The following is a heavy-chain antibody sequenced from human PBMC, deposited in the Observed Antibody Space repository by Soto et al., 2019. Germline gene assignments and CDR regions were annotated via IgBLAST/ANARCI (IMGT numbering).Heavy chain of an antibody. V-gene: IGHV2-5*02. CDR3: AHIVVAGLGYYFDY. J-gene: IGHJ4*02. Sequence: QITLKESGPTLVKPTQTLTLTCTFSGFSLSSTRMAVGWIRQPPGKALEWLALIYWDDDKRYSPFLKSRLTITKYTSTNQVVLTMSNMDPVDTARYYCAHIVVAGLGYYFDYWGQGTLVTVSS. CDR1: GFSLSSTRMA. D-gene: IGHD6-19*01. CDR2: IYWDDDK.